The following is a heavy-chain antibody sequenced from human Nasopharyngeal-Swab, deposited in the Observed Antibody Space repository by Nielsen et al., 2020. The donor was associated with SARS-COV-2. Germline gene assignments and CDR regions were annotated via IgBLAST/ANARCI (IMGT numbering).Heavy chain of an antibody. Sequence: GESLKISCAASGFTFSSYEMNWVRQAPGKGLEWVSYISTSGSTIYYADSVKCRFIISRDNAKNSLYLQINSLRAEDTAVYYCARESSIVLLVYVHHYGMDVWSQGTTVTVSS. CDR2: ISTSGSTI. CDR3: ARESSIVLLVYVHHYGMDV. D-gene: IGHD2-8*01. V-gene: IGHV3-48*03. CDR1: GFTFSSYE. J-gene: IGHJ6*02.